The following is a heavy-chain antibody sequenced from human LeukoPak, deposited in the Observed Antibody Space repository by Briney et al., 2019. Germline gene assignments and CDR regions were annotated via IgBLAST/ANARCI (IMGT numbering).Heavy chain of an antibody. V-gene: IGHV3-53*01. CDR3: ASLEGGPSDGR. Sequence: QPGGSLRLSCEVSGFPVRGRYMTWVRQPPGKGLDCVAVIYSGGTTYHIDSVRGRFTISRDISKSTMYLEMNNLRVEDTAIYYCASLEGGPSDGRWGQGTLLTVSS. CDR1: GFPVRGRY. CDR2: IYSGGTT. J-gene: IGHJ1*01. D-gene: IGHD3-3*01.